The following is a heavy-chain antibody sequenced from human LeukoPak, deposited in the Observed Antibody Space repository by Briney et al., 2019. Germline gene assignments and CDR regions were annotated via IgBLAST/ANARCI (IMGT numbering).Heavy chain of an antibody. J-gene: IGHJ3*02. Sequence: GGSLRLSCAASGFTFTSYWMHWVRQAQGKGLVWVSRISSDGSSARYADSVKGRFTISRDNAKNTLYLQMNSLRAEDTAVYYCARDNDAFDIWGQGTMVTVSS. CDR1: GFTFTSYW. V-gene: IGHV3-74*01. CDR3: ARDNDAFDI. CDR2: ISSDGSSA.